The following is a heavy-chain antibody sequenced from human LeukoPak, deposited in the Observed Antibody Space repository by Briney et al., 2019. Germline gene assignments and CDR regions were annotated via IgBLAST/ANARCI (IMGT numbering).Heavy chain of an antibody. V-gene: IGHV6-1*01. CDR3: ARGPIVVVPAAIRFWFDP. CDR2: TYYRSKWYN. Sequence: SQTLSLTCAISGDSVSSNSAAWNWIRQSPSRGLEWLGRTYYRSKWYNDYAVPVKSRITINPDTSKNQFSLQLNSVTPEDTAVYYCARGPIVVVPAAIRFWFDPWGQGTLVTVSS. D-gene: IGHD2-2*02. J-gene: IGHJ5*02. CDR1: GDSVSSNSAA.